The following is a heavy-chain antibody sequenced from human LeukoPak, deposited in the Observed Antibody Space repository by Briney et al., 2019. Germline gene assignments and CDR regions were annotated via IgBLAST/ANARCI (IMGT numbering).Heavy chain of an antibody. CDR3: ASDLCSGGSCYSFDY. CDR1: EYTFTGYY. V-gene: IGHV1-2*02. Sequence: ASVKVSCKASEYTFTGYYMHWVRQAPGQGLEWMGWINPNSGGTNYAQKFQGRVTMTRDTSISTAYMELSRLRSDDTAVYYCASDLCSGGSCYSFDYWGQGTLVTVSS. D-gene: IGHD2-15*01. CDR2: INPNSGGT. J-gene: IGHJ4*02.